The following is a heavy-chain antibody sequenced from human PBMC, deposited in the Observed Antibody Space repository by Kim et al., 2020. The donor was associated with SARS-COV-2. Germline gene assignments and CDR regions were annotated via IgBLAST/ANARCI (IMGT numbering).Heavy chain of an antibody. CDR3: ARLGAVGGREAFDI. Sequence: GESLKISCKGSGYDFYGHWIGWVRQMPGKGLEWMGIIYPDDSRTTYSPSFQGHVTISADKSISTANLQWSSLEASDTAIYYCARLGAVGGREAFDIWGQGTMVTVSS. D-gene: IGHD3-10*01. CDR1: GYDFYGHW. J-gene: IGHJ3*02. CDR2: IYPDDSRT. V-gene: IGHV5-51*01.